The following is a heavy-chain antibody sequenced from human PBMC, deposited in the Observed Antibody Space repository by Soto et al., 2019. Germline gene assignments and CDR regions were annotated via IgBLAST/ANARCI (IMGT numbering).Heavy chain of an antibody. CDR2: IRSKANSYAT. V-gene: IGHV3-73*01. D-gene: IGHD1-26*01. J-gene: IGHJ2*01. Sequence: PWGSLRLSGAASGITFSGSAMHWVRPASGRGLEWVGRIRSKANSYATAYAASVKGRFTISRDDSKNTAYLQMNSLKTEDTAVYYCTTLPPTKLGVGSYYPSVAWYFDLWGRGTLVTSPQ. CDR3: TTLPPTKLGVGSYYPSVAWYFDL. CDR1: GITFSGSA.